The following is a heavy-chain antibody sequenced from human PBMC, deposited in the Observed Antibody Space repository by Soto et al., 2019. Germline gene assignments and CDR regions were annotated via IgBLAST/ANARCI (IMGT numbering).Heavy chain of an antibody. J-gene: IGHJ6*02. D-gene: IGHD3-10*01. V-gene: IGHV3-23*01. CDR2: ISGSGGST. Sequence: EVQLLESGGGLVQPGGSLRLSCAASGFTFGTYAMSWVRQAPGKRLEWVSSISGSGGSTYYADSVKGRFTISRDNSKNTLYLQMNSLRAEDTAVYYCAKAWQWITMVRGASYYGMDVWGQGTTVTVSS. CDR1: GFTFGTYA. CDR3: AKAWQWITMVRGASYYGMDV.